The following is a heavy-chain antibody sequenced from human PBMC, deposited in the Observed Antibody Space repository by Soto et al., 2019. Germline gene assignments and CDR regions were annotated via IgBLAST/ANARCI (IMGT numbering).Heavy chain of an antibody. J-gene: IGHJ5*02. CDR1: GFDFINYA. V-gene: IGHV3-23*01. CDR2: ISGSAVST. D-gene: IGHD5-12*01. CDR3: AKSIVATIALDH. Sequence: PGGSLRLSCAASGFDFINYAITWVRQAPGKGLEWVSAISGSAVSTYYADSVKGRFTISRDNSRNTLYLQMNSLRAEDTAVYYCAKSIVATIALDHWGQGTLVTVSS.